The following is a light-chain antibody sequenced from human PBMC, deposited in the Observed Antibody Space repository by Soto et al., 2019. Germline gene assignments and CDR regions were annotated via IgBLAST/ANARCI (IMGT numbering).Light chain of an antibody. V-gene: IGKV3D-15*01. CDR1: QSVRSD. J-gene: IGKJ1*01. Sequence: EIVLTQSPATLSVSPGEGATLSCRASQSVRSDLAWYQHRPGQAPRLLISGSSTRATDIPDRFRGSGSGTVFTLTINSLQSEDFAVYYCQQYADWPRTFGQGTKVEIK. CDR3: QQYADWPRT. CDR2: GSS.